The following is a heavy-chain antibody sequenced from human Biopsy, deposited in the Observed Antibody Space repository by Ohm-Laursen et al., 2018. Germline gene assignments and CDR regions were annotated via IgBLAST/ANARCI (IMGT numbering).Heavy chain of an antibody. J-gene: IGHJ1*01. V-gene: IGHV4-59*11. D-gene: IGHD4-11*01. CDR2: ISHTGYT. CDR1: GGSFTGHY. Sequence: PPGTLSLTCTVSGGSFTGHYWTWIRQPPGKGLEWIGHISHTGYTSYKSSLKSRVTISLDTSRKHFSLRLTSLAAADTAVYYCARGSNEYSGLYFPHWGQGTLVTVSS. CDR3: ARGSNEYSGLYFPH.